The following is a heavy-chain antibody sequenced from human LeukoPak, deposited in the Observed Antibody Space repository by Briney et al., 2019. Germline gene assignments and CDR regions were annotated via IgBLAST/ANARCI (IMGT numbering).Heavy chain of an antibody. Sequence: GESLKISCKVSGYSFTSYRIGWVRQMPGKGLEWMGIIYPGDSGPTYSPSFQGQVTLSVDKSINTAYLQWSSLQASDTAMYYCGMSGDRVPLQDDVFDVWGQGTMVTVST. CDR2: IYPGDSGP. CDR3: GMSGDRVPLQDDVFDV. J-gene: IGHJ3*01. V-gene: IGHV5-51*01. D-gene: IGHD1-26*01. CDR1: GYSFTSYR.